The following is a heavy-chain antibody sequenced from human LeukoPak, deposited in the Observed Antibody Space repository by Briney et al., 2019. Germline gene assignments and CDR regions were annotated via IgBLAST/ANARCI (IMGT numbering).Heavy chain of an antibody. CDR3: ARDLGFMARGVIIPNWFDP. D-gene: IGHD3-10*01. Sequence: SETLSLTCTVSGGSISSYYWSWIRQPAGKGLEWIGRIYTSGSTNYNPSLKSRVTMSVDTSKNQFSLKLSSVTAADTAVYYCARDLGFMARGVIIPNWFDPWGQGTLVTVSS. V-gene: IGHV4-4*07. J-gene: IGHJ5*02. CDR1: GGSISSYY. CDR2: IYTSGST.